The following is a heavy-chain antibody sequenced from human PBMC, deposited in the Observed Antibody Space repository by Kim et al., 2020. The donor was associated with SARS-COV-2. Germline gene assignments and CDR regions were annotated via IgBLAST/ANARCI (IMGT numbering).Heavy chain of an antibody. CDR3: ARCPGDSSSFWFDP. CDR2: ISHGGTT. J-gene: IGHJ5*02. D-gene: IGHD6-6*01. CDR1: GGSVTFSDW. Sequence: SETLSLTCGVSGGSVTFSDWWSWVRQPPGKGLEWIGEISHGGTTNYNPSLKSRVTISLDKSKNEFSLKLNSVTAADTAMYYRARCPGDSSSFWFDPWGQGTLVTVSS. V-gene: IGHV4-4*02.